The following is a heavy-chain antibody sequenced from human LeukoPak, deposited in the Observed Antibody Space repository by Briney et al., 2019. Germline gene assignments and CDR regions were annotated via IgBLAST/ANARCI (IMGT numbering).Heavy chain of an antibody. D-gene: IGHD6-13*01. J-gene: IGHJ6*02. CDR2: IIPILGIA. CDR1: GGTFSSYA. CDR3: ARGDWRSSSWYPYYYYGMDV. Sequence: SVKVSCKASGGTFSSYAISWVRQAPGQGLEWMGRIIPILGIANYAQKFQGRVTITADKSTSTAYMELSSLRSEDTAVYYCARGDWRSSSWYPYYYYGMDVWGRGTTVTVSS. V-gene: IGHV1-69*04.